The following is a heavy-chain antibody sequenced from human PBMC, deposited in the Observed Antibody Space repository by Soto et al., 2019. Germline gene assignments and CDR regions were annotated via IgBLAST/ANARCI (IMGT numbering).Heavy chain of an antibody. CDR1: GGTFSSYA. V-gene: IGHV1-69*13. J-gene: IGHJ6*02. Sequence: SVKVSCKASGGTFSSYAISWVRQAPGQGLEWMGGIIPIFGTANYAQKFQGRVTITADESTSTAYMELSSLRSEDTAVYYCARAHWSGYETYYYGMDVWGQGTTVTVSS. D-gene: IGHD3-3*01. CDR3: ARAHWSGYETYYYGMDV. CDR2: IIPIFGTA.